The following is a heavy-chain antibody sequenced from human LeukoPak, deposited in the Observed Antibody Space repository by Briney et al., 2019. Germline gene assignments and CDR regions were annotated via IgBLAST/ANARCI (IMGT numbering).Heavy chain of an antibody. J-gene: IGHJ6*03. CDR2: IKQDGSEK. CDR1: GFTFSSYW. V-gene: IGHV3-7*01. CDR3: PRFGGRYYIPHYCYYMDV. D-gene: IGHD1-26*01. Sequence: TGGSLRLSCAAAGFTFSSYWMSWVRQAPGKGLEWVANIKQDGSEKYYVDSVKGRFTISRDNAKNSLYLQMNSLRAEDTAVYYCPRFGGRYYIPHYCYYMDVWGKGTTVTVSS.